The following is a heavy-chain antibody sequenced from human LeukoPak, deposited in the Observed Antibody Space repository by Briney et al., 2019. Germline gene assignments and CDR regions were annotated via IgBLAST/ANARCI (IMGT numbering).Heavy chain of an antibody. D-gene: IGHD6-13*01. CDR3: AKDDLLGTSRSSWYTPPWASFDY. V-gene: IGHV3-30*02. CDR1: GFTFSSYG. CDR2: IRYDGSNK. Sequence: GGSLRLSCAASGFTFSSYGMHWVRQAPGKGLEWVAFIRYDGSNKYYADSVKGRFTISRDNSKNTLYLQMNSLRAEDTAVYYCAKDDLLGTSRSSWYTPPWASFDYWGQGTLVTVSS. J-gene: IGHJ4*02.